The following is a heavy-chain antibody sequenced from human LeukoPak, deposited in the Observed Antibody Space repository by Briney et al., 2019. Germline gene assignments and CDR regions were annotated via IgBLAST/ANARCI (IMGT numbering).Heavy chain of an antibody. CDR3: ARDPRGPDY. J-gene: IGHJ4*02. V-gene: IGHV3-48*03. Sequence: PGGSLRLSCAVSRFTFSRYEMSWGRQAPGKGLEWISYISPSGSTMYYVDSVKGRFIISRDNAKDSLYLQMNSLRVEDTAVYYCARDPRGPDYWGQGTLVTVSS. CDR2: ISPSGSTM. CDR1: RFTFSRYE.